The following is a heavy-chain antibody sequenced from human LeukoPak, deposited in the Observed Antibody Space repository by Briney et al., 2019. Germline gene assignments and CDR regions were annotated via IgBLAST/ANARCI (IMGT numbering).Heavy chain of an antibody. Sequence: GESLKISCKGSGYSFTSYWIGWVRQMPGKGLEWMGIISFGDSDSRYSPSFQGQVTISVDKSISTAYLQWSSLKASDTAMYYCARHDSVDSGSSSQSFDYWGQGTLVTVSS. D-gene: IGHD6-13*01. CDR2: ISFGDSDS. V-gene: IGHV5-51*01. J-gene: IGHJ4*02. CDR1: GYSFTSYW. CDR3: ARHDSVDSGSSSQSFDY.